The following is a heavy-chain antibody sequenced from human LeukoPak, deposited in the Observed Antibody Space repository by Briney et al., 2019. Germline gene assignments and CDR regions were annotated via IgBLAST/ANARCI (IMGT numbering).Heavy chain of an antibody. D-gene: IGHD2/OR15-2a*01. CDR3: VKGSKVLLFTRDHYMDV. V-gene: IGHV3-21*01. J-gene: IGHJ6*03. Sequence: GGSLRLSCAASEYTFSDYTMNWVRQAPGKGLEWVSSISGSSSYIHYADSVKGRFTISRDNAKNSLYLQMNSLRAEDTAMYYCVKGSKVLLFTRDHYMDVWGKGTTVIISS. CDR1: EYTFSDYT. CDR2: ISGSSSYI.